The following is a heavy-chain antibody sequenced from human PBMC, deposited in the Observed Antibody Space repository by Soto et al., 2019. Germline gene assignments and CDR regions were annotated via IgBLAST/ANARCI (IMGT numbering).Heavy chain of an antibody. V-gene: IGHV4-30-2*01. CDR2: IYHSGST. Sequence: SETLSLTCAVSGGPISSGGYSWSWIRQPPGKGLEWIGYIYHSGSTYYNPSLKSRVTISVDRSKNQFSLKLSSVTAADTAVYYWARAFAPMDWTWFDPWGKGTLVTVPS. D-gene: IGHD1-1*01. J-gene: IGHJ5*02. CDR3: ARAFAPMDWTWFDP. CDR1: GGPISSGGYS.